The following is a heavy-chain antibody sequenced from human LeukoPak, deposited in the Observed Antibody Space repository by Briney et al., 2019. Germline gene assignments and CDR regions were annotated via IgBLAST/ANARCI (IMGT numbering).Heavy chain of an antibody. Sequence: SETLSLTCSVPGGSTGSDYWSWLRQPPGKGLEWIAYVYYSGVTSYNPSLKSRVAISIDTSKNQFSLNLTSVYYCARLSLHCSGGSCYRGAFDSWGQGTLVTVSS. CDR3: SGGSCYRGAFDS. CDR1: GGSTGSDY. D-gene: IGHD2-15*01. CDR2: VYYSGVT. V-gene: IGHV4-59*01. J-gene: IGHJ4*02.